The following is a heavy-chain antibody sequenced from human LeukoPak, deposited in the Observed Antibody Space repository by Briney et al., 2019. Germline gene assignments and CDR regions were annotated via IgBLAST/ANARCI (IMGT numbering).Heavy chain of an antibody. V-gene: IGHV4-59*12. Sequence: SETLSLTCTVSGGSISSYYWSWIRQPPEKGLEWIGYISYGGATSYNPSLKSRVTMSVDTSKNHFSLNLSSVTAADTAVYYCARGYRVSEIRFFEWLLDYWGQGSLVTVSS. CDR2: ISYGGAT. CDR3: ARGYRVSEIRFFEWLLDY. D-gene: IGHD3-3*01. J-gene: IGHJ4*02. CDR1: GGSISSYY.